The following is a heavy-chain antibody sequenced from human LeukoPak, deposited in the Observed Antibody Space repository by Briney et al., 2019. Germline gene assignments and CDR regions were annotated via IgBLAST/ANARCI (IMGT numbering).Heavy chain of an antibody. CDR3: ARRTYYYDSSGYKTYYFDY. Sequence: SETLSLTCIVSGDSISSYYWSWIRQPPGKGLEWIGFIYYSGSTNYNPSLKSRVTISVDTSKNQFSLKLRSVTAADTAVYYCARRTYYYDSSGYKTYYFDYWGQGTLVTVSS. V-gene: IGHV4-59*01. CDR2: IYYSGST. D-gene: IGHD3-22*01. CDR1: GDSISSYY. J-gene: IGHJ4*02.